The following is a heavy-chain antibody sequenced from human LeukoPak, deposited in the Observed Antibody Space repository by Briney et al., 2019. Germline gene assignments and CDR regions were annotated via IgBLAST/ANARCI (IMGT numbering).Heavy chain of an antibody. CDR3: AKACSGGSCYGGFDY. D-gene: IGHD2-15*01. J-gene: IGHJ4*02. CDR1: GFTFGGFE. CDR2: ISGSGGST. Sequence: PGGSLRLSCAASGFTFGGFEMSWVRQAPGKGLEWVSAISGSGGSTYYADSVKGRFTISRDNSKNTLYLQMNSLRAEDTAVYYCAKACSGGSCYGGFDYWGQGTLVTVSS. V-gene: IGHV3-23*01.